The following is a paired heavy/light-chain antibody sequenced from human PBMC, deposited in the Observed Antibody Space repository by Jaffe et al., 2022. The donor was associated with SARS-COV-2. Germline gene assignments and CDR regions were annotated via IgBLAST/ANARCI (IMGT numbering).Light chain of an antibody. CDR1: QNINTY. J-gene: IGKJ2*01. CDR2: GAS. Sequence: DIRLTQSPSSLSASVGDKVTITCRASQNINTYLNWYQQKPGKAPELLIYGASGLQSGVPSRFSGSKSGTDFTLTISNLQPEDFGSYYCQQSYSTPPYTFGQGTKLEIK. V-gene: IGKV1-39*01. CDR3: QQSYSTPPYT.
Heavy chain of an antibody. CDR1: GGSFTGYF. D-gene: IGHD3-10*01. V-gene: IGHV4-34*01. CDR3: TRWYFGSGSYYWFDP. Sequence: QVQLQQWGAGLLKPSETLSLTCAVYGGSFTGYFWNWIRQPPGKGLEWIGEINHSGSTNYNPSLKSRVTISGDMSKNQFSLRLNSVTAADTAVYYCTRWYFGSGSYYWFDPWGQGTLVTVSS. J-gene: IGHJ5*02. CDR2: INHSGST.